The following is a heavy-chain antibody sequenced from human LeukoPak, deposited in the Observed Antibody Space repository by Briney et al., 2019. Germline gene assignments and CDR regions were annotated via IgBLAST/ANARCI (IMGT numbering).Heavy chain of an antibody. CDR3: ARVQNLGWIAARTAIDY. J-gene: IGHJ4*02. D-gene: IGHD6-6*01. CDR2: ISAYNGNT. V-gene: IGHV1-18*01. Sequence: ASVKVSCKASGYTFTSYGISWVRQAPGQGLEWMGWISAYNGNTNYAQKLQGRVTMTTDTSTSTAYMELRSLRSDDTAVYYCARVQNLGWIAARTAIDYXGQGTLVTVSS. CDR1: GYTFTSYG.